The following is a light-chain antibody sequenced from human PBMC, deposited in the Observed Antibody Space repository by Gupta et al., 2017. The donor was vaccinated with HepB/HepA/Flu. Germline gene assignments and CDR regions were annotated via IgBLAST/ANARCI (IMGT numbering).Light chain of an antibody. CDR3: QQRDRTPYT. J-gene: IGKJ2*01. CDR1: QSISSY. Sequence: DIQMTQSPSSLSASVGDRITITCRASQSISSYLNWYQQKPGKAPKLLIYAASSLQSGVPSRFSGSGSGTDFTLTISRRQPEDFATYYCQQRDRTPYTFGQGTKLDIK. CDR2: AAS. V-gene: IGKV1-39*01.